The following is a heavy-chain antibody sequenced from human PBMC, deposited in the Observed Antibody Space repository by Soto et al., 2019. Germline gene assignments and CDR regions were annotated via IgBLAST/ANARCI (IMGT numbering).Heavy chain of an antibody. CDR1: GASISGFY. CDR3: VRDGTKTLRDWFDP. D-gene: IGHD1-1*01. J-gene: IGHJ5*02. CDR2: IYATGTT. Sequence: SETLSLTCTVSGASISGFYWSWIREPAGKGLEWIGRIYATGTTDYNPSLKSRVMMSVDTSKEQFSLKLRSVTAADTAVYYCVRDGTKTLRDWFDPWGQGISVTVSS. V-gene: IGHV4-4*07.